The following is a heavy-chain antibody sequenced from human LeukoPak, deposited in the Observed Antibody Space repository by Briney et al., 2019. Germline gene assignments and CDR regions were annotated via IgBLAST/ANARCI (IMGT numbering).Heavy chain of an antibody. D-gene: IGHD3-10*01. CDR1: GFTFGSYA. CDR3: VKPLWFGELLGGTGDY. V-gene: IGHV3-64D*06. CDR2: ISSNGGST. J-gene: IGHJ4*02. Sequence: GGSLRLSCSASGFTFGSYAMHWVRQAPGKGLEYVSAISSNGGSTYYADSVKGRFTISRDNSKNTLYLQMSSLRAEDTAVYYCVKPLWFGELLGGTGDYWGQGTLVTVSS.